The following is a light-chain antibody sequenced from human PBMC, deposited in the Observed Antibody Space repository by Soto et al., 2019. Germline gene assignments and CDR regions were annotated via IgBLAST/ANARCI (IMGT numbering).Light chain of an antibody. CDR3: QQYGTSPRT. J-gene: IGKJ1*01. CDR2: AAS. Sequence: IVLMQSPDTLSLSPGERATLSCRASRSLSSDYLAWYQQKPGQAPRLLIYAASSRATGIPDRFSGSGSGTDFTLTISRLEPEDFAVYYCQQYGTSPRTFGQGTKVDIK. V-gene: IGKV3-20*01. CDR1: RSLSSDY.